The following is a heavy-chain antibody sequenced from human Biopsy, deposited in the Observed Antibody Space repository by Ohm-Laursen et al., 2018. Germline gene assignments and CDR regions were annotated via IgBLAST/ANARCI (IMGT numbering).Heavy chain of an antibody. CDR3: ALASFDY. V-gene: IGHV1-46*01. CDR2: INPGGNST. Sequence: ASVKASCKASGYTFTTYYIHWVRQAPGQGLEWMGIINPGGNSTAYTQNFQGRVTMTWDTSTTTVYMEPSSLRSEDTAVYYCALASFDYWGQGTLVTVPS. CDR1: GYTFTTYY. J-gene: IGHJ4*02.